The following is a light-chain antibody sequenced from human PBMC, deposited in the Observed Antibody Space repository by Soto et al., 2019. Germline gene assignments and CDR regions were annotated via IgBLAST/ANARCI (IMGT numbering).Light chain of an antibody. CDR2: RNS. Sequence: QSALTQSPSASGTPGQRVTISCSGGASTIGRNYVYWYQQLPGTAPKLLIYRNSQRPSGVPDRFSGSKSGTSASLAISGLRSEDEADYYCAAWDDNLSGLYVFGAGTKVTVL. J-gene: IGLJ1*01. V-gene: IGLV1-47*01. CDR1: ASTIGRNY. CDR3: AAWDDNLSGLYV.